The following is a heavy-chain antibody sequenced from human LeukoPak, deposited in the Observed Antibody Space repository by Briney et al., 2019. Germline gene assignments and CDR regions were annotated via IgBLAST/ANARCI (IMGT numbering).Heavy chain of an antibody. D-gene: IGHD6-13*01. CDR3: ARDGIAAAGTVDY. CDR1: GGTFSNYA. J-gene: IGHJ4*02. Sequence: SVKVSCKASGGTFSNYAISWVRQAPGQGLEWVGGIIPIFGTANYAQKFQGRVTITADKSTSTAYMELRSLRSDDTAVYYCARDGIAAAGTVDYWGQGTLVTVSS. V-gene: IGHV1-69*06. CDR2: IIPIFGTA.